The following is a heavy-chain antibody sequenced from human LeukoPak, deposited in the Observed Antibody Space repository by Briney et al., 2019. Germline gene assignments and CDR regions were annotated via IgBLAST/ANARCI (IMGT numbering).Heavy chain of an antibody. CDR2: ISSSGRT. CDR1: GGSISSHY. V-gene: IGHV4-59*11. CDR3: ARDKSLRGNWFGNDY. D-gene: IGHD3-10*01. J-gene: IGHJ4*02. Sequence: PSETLSLTCTVSGGSISSHYWSWIRQPPGKGPEWIGYISSSGRTNYNPSLTSRVTISVDTSKNQFSLKLRSVTPADSAVYYCARDKSLRGNWFGNDYWGQGTLVTVSS.